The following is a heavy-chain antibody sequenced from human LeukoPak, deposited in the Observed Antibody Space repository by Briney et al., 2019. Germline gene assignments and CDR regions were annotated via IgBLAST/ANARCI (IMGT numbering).Heavy chain of an antibody. J-gene: IGHJ5*02. CDR3: ARRIAVAAPWFDP. V-gene: IGHV5-51*01. Sequence: GESLKISCKGSGYSFTSYWIGWVRQMPGKGLEWMGIIYPGDSDSRYSPSFQGQVTISADKSISTAYLQWSSLKASDTAMYYCARRIAVAAPWFDPWGQGTLVTVSS. CDR1: GYSFTSYW. D-gene: IGHD6-19*01. CDR2: IYPGDSDS.